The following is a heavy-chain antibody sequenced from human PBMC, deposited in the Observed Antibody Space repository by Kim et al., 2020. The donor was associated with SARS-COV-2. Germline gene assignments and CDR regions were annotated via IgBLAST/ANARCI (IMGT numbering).Heavy chain of an antibody. D-gene: IGHD6-13*01. Sequence: YYADSVKGRFTISRDNAKNSLYLQMNSLRAEDTAVYYCAAAAGTLFTFDYWGQGTLVTVSS. CDR3: AAAAGTLFTFDY. J-gene: IGHJ4*02. V-gene: IGHV3-48*03.